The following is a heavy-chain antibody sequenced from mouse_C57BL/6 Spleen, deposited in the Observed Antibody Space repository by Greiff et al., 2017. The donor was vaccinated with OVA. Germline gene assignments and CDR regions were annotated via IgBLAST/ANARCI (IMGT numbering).Heavy chain of an antibody. Sequence: QVQLKQPGAELVMPGASVKLSCKASGYTFTSYWMHWVKQRPGQGLEWIGEIAPSDSYTNYNQKFKGKSTLTVDKSSSTAYMQLSSLTSEDSAVYYCALYYGDYFDYWGQGTTLTVSS. V-gene: IGHV1-69*01. D-gene: IGHD1-1*02. J-gene: IGHJ2*01. CDR3: ALYYGDYFDY. CDR2: IAPSDSYT. CDR1: GYTFTSYW.